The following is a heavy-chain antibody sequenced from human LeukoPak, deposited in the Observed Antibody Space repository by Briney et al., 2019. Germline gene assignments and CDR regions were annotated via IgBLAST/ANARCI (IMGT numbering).Heavy chain of an antibody. Sequence: GGSLRLSCAASGITFGNNWMHWVRQGPGKGLGWISRINSDGGGAIYADSVKGRFTVSRDNAKTTLYLQMNSLRAEDTAVYYCARDVPHNWFDTWGQGTLVTVSS. CDR3: ARDVPHNWFDT. CDR1: GITFGNNW. CDR2: INSDGGGA. J-gene: IGHJ5*02. V-gene: IGHV3-74*01.